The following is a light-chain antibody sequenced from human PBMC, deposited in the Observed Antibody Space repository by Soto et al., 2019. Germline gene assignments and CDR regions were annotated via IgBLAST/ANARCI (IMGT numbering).Light chain of an antibody. CDR3: QQRDNWPPLFT. J-gene: IGKJ3*01. Sequence: EIVLTRSPATLSLSPGERATLSCRASQSVGRHLAWYQQKVGQAPRLLIYDASNRATGIPARFTGSGSGTDFTLTISSLEPEDFAVYYCQQRDNWPPLFTFGPGTKVDFK. CDR1: QSVGRH. CDR2: DAS. V-gene: IGKV3-11*01.